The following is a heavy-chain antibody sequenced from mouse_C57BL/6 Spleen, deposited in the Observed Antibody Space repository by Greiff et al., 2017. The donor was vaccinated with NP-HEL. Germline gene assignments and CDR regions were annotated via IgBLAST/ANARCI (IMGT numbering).Heavy chain of an antibody. CDR1: GYSFTGYY. J-gene: IGHJ3*01. D-gene: IGHD2-4*01. CDR2: INPSTGGT. CDR3: ARSDDYDGWVAY. Sequence: VQLQQSGPELVKPGASVKISCKASGYSFTGYYMNWVKQSPEKSLEWIGEINPSTGGTTYNQKFKAKATLTVDKSSSTAYMQLKSLTSEDSAVYYCARSDDYDGWVAYWGQGTLVTVSA. V-gene: IGHV1-42*01.